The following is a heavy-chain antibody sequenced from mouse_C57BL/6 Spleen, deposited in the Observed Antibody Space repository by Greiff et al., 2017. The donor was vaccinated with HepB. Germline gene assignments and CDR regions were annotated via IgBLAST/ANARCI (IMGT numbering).Heavy chain of an antibody. J-gene: IGHJ3*01. V-gene: IGHV1-82*01. Sequence: QVQLKESGPELVKPGASVKISCKASGYAFSSSWMNWVKQRPGKGLEWIGRIYPGDGDTNYNGKFKGKATLTADKSSSTAYMQLSSLTSEDSAVYFWARSEGFAYWGQGTLVTVSA. CDR1: GYAFSSSW. CDR2: IYPGDGDT. CDR3: ARSEGFAY.